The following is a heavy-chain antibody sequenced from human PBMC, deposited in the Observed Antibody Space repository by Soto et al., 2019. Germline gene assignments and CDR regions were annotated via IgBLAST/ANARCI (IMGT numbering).Heavy chain of an antibody. CDR1: GGSISSGGYY. D-gene: IGHD3-10*01. CDR3: ARGASITINSYYYYGMDV. CDR2: IYYSGST. Sequence: SETLSLTCTVSGGSISSGGYYWSWIRQRPGKGLEWIGYIYYSGSTNYNPSLKSRVTISVDTSKNQFSLKLSSVTAADTAVYYCARGASITINSYYYYGMDVWGQGTTVTVSS. V-gene: IGHV4-61*08. J-gene: IGHJ6*02.